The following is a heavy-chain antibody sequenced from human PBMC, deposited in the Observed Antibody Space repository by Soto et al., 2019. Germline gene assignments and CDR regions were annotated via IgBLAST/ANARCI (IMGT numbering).Heavy chain of an antibody. CDR3: ARVFLQNYYGSVSGRDYYYNLFDP. V-gene: IGHV4-59*01. J-gene: IGHJ5*02. CDR2: IYYSGST. Sequence: SETLSLTCTVSGGSISSYYWSWIRQPPGKGLEWIGYIYYSGSTNYNPSLKSRVTISVDTSKNQFSLKLSSVTAADTAVYYCARVFLQNYYGSVSGRDYYYNLFDPWGQGTLVTVSS. CDR1: GGSISSYY. D-gene: IGHD3-10*01.